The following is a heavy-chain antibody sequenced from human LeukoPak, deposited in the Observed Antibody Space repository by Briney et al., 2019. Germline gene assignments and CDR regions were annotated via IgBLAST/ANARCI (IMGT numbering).Heavy chain of an antibody. CDR1: GFTLSSYW. V-gene: IGHV3-74*01. D-gene: IGHD2-8*02. CDR2: IYTDGSST. CDR3: ARGLLGIEY. J-gene: IGHJ4*02. Sequence: GGSLRLSCAASGFTLSSYWMHWVRQAPGKGLVWVSVIYTDGSSTTYAHSVKSRFTISRDNDGNTLYLQMSSLRAEDTAIYYCARGLLGIEYWGQGTLVTVSS.